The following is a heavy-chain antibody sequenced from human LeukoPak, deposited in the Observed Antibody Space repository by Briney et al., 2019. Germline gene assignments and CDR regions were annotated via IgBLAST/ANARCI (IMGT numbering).Heavy chain of an antibody. Sequence: WGSLRISCKGSGYSFTSYWVSWVRQMPGKGAEGMGRIDPSDSYSNFCRSFQGHVTISADKSISTAYLQWSSLKASDTAMYYCARRPHEYDILTGAFDYWGQGTLVTVFS. CDR3: ARRPHEYDILTGAFDY. J-gene: IGHJ4*02. V-gene: IGHV5-10-1*01. D-gene: IGHD3-9*01. CDR2: IDPSDSYS. CDR1: GYSFTSYW.